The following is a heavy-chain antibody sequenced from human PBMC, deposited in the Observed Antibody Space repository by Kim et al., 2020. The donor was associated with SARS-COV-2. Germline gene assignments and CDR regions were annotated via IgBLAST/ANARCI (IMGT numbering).Heavy chain of an antibody. D-gene: IGHD3-22*01. J-gene: IGHJ2*01. V-gene: IGHV4-59*01. CDR2: IYYSGST. CDR1: GGSISSYY. Sequence: SETLSLTCTVSGGSISSYYWSWIRQPPWSGLELIGYIYYSGSTNYNPSLKSRFTISVATSKNQFSLNLSSVTAADTAVYYCARWWDSIGYPSYWYFDLLCCGTLVTGSS. CDR3: ARWWDSIGYPSYWYFDL.